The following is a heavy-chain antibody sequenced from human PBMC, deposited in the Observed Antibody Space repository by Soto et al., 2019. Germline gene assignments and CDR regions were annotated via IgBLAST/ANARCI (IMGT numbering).Heavy chain of an antibody. D-gene: IGHD2-2*01. V-gene: IGHV1-18*01. Sequence: ASVKVSCKASGYTFTSYGISWVRQAPGQGLEWMGWISAYNGNTNYAQKLQGRVTMTTDTSTSTAYMELRSLRSDDTAVYYCARAAPRYCSSTSCYFDWFDPWGQGTLVTVSS. CDR2: ISAYNGNT. J-gene: IGHJ5*02. CDR1: GYTFTSYG. CDR3: ARAAPRYCSSTSCYFDWFDP.